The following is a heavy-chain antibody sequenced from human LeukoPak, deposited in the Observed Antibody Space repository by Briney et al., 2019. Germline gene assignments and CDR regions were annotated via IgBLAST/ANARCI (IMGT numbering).Heavy chain of an antibody. CDR1: GYAFTGYY. D-gene: IGHD6-19*01. CDR3: ARDDSGWYLHY. J-gene: IGHJ4*02. Sequence: ASVKVSCKASGYAFTGYYIHWVRQAPGQGLEWMGWINPNSGGTSSAQKFQGRVTMTRDTSISTAYMDLSSLRSDDTAVYYCARDDSGWYLHYWGQGTLVTVSS. CDR2: INPNSGGT. V-gene: IGHV1-2*02.